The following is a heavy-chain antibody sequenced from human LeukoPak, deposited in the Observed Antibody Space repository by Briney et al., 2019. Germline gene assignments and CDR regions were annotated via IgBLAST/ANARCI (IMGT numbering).Heavy chain of an antibody. CDR1: GGSFSGYY. V-gene: IGHV4-34*01. CDR3: ARDVKAYYYDSSGYTDAFDI. Sequence: SETLSLTCAVYGGSFSGYYWSWIRQPPGKGLEWIGEINHSGSTNYNPSLKSRVTISVDTSKNQFSLKLSSVTAADTAVYYCARDVKAYYYDSSGYTDAFDIWGQGTMVTVSS. D-gene: IGHD3-22*01. CDR2: INHSGST. J-gene: IGHJ3*02.